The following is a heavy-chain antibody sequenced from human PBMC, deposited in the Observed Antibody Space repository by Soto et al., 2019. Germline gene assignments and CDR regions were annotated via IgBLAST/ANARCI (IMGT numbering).Heavy chain of an antibody. Sequence: EVQLVESGGGLVQPGGSLRLSCAASGFTFSSYWMHWVRQVPGKGLVWVSRINSDGSSTTYADSVRGRFTISRDNAKNTLYLQMHSLRAEDTAVYYCARRAETNGWNGFGADKYYFDFWGQGTLVTVSS. CDR1: GFTFSSYW. V-gene: IGHV3-74*01. CDR3: ARRAETNGWNGFGADKYYFDF. D-gene: IGHD1-1*01. CDR2: INSDGSST. J-gene: IGHJ4*02.